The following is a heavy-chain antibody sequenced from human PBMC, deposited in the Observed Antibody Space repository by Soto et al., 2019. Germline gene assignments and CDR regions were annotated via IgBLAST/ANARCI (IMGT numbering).Heavy chain of an antibody. J-gene: IGHJ4*02. CDR2: IIPIFGTA. CDR3: ARGDYYDSSGYYYFGGVDY. V-gene: IGHV1-69*12. D-gene: IGHD3-22*01. Sequence: QVQLVQSGAEVKKPGSSVKVSCKASGGTFSSYAISWVRQAPGQGLEWMGGIIPIFGTANYAQKFQGRVTITADESTSTAYMELSSLRSEDTAVYYCARGDYYDSSGYYYFGGVDYWGQGTLVTVSS. CDR1: GGTFSSYA.